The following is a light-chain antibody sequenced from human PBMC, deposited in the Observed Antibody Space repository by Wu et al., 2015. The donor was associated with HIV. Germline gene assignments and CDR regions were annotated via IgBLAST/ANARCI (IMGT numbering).Light chain of an antibody. V-gene: IGKV3-15*01. CDR3: QQYQNWPPIT. CDR1: ESVKNN. Sequence: EVVLTQSPAILSVSPGESATLFCRASESVKNNLAWYQQKPGQAPRLLIYGASTRATGIPVRFSGSGFATDFTLIIDSLESEDFAVYYCQQYQNWPPITFGGGTKVRSN. CDR2: GAS. J-gene: IGKJ4*01.